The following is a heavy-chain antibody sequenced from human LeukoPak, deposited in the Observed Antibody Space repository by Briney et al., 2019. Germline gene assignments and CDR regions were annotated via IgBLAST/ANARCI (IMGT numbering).Heavy chain of an antibody. J-gene: IGHJ4*02. V-gene: IGHV1-69*01. D-gene: IGHD6-13*01. Sequence: PVASVKVSCKASGGTFSSYAISWVRQAPGQGLEWMGGIIPIFGTANYAQKFQGRVTITADESTSTAYMELRSLRSDDTAVYYCATEGYFGTDYFDYWGQGTLVTVSS. CDR2: IIPIFGTA. CDR1: GGTFSSYA. CDR3: ATEGYFGTDYFDY.